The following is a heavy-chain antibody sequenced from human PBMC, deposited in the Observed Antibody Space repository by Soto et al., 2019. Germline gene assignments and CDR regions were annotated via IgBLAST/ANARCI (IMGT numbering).Heavy chain of an antibody. Sequence: SVKVSCKASGGTFSSYAISWVRQAPGQGLEWMGGIIPIFGTANYAQKFQGRVTITADESTSTAYMELSSLRSEDTAVYYCALYSSGWADYFDYWAQRTLVTVSS. CDR3: ALYSSGWADYFDY. CDR2: IIPIFGTA. CDR1: GGTFSSYA. J-gene: IGHJ4*02. V-gene: IGHV1-69*13. D-gene: IGHD6-19*01.